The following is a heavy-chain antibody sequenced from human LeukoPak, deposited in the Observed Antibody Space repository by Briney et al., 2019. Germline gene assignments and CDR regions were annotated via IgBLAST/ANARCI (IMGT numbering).Heavy chain of an antibody. D-gene: IGHD3-10*01. V-gene: IGHV3-33*01. CDR1: GFTFSSYG. CDR2: ICVWGTNK. CDR3: ARDLLLWFGELSGESDY. J-gene: IGHJ4*02. Sequence: GASVRLSCAASGFTFSSYGIHWVRQAPGKGLEWVAVICVWGTNKYYADSVKGRFTTSRDNSKNTLHLQMNSLRAEDTAVYYCARDLLLWFGELSGESDYWGQGTLVTV.